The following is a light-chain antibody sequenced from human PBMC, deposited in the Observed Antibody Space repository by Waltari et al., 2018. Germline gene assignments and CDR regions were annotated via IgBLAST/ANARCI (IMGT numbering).Light chain of an antibody. CDR1: SSDVGGYNY. Sequence: QSALTQPASVSGSPGQSITISCTGTSSDVGGYNYVSWYQQRPGKAPQLIIYEVNNRPAGVSNRFSGSKSGNTASLTISGLQAEDEADYYCCSYAGGGTYVFGRGTKVTVL. J-gene: IGLJ1*01. CDR3: CSYAGGGTYV. V-gene: IGLV2-23*02. CDR2: EVN.